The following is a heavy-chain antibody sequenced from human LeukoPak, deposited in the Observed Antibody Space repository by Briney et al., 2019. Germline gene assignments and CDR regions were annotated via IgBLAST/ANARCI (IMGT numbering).Heavy chain of an antibody. J-gene: IGHJ4*02. D-gene: IGHD4-17*01. Sequence: SETLSLTCTVSSGSISNYYWSWIRQPPEKGLEWIGYIYYTGSTNYDPSLKSRLTMSVDTSKNQFSLNLSSVTAADTAVYYCARTYGDPRRGCFDYWGQGTLVTVSS. CDR3: ARTYGDPRRGCFDY. V-gene: IGHV4-59*08. CDR2: IYYTGST. CDR1: SGSISNYY.